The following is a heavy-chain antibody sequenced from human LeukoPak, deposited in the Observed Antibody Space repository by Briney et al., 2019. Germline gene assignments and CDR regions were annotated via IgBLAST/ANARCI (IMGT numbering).Heavy chain of an antibody. D-gene: IGHD2-15*01. CDR1: GGTFSSYA. Sequence: ASVKVSCKASGGTFSSYAISWVRQAPGQGLEWMGWISAYNGNTNYAQKLQGRVTMTTDTSTSTAYMELRSLRSDDTAVYYCARVYCSGGSCATAPFDYWGQGTLVTVSS. V-gene: IGHV1-18*01. CDR2: ISAYNGNT. J-gene: IGHJ4*02. CDR3: ARVYCSGGSCATAPFDY.